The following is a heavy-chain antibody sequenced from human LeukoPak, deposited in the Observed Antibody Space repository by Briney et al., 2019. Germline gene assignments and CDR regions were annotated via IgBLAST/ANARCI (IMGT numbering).Heavy chain of an antibody. CDR2: IIPILGIA. Sequence: SVKVSCKASGGTFSSYAISWVRQAPGQGLEWMGRIIPILGIANYAQKFQGRVTITADKSTSTAYMELSSLRSEDTAVYYCASMPTSPYSSGWYGDYWGQGTLVTVSS. CDR1: GGTFSSYA. J-gene: IGHJ4*02. D-gene: IGHD6-19*01. V-gene: IGHV1-69*04. CDR3: ASMPTSPYSSGWYGDY.